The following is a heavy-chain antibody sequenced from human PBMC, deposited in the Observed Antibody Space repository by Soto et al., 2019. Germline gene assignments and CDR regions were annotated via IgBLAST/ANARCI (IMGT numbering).Heavy chain of an antibody. D-gene: IGHD3-3*01. V-gene: IGHV3-30-3*01. J-gene: IGHJ6*02. CDR2: ISYDGSNR. CDR1: GFTFSSYA. CDR3: ARDSDSAIFGVVPSYYYGMDV. Sequence: GGSLRLSXAASGFTFSSYAMHWVRQAPGKGLEWVAVISYDGSNRYYADSVKGRFTISRDNSKNTLYLQMNSLRAEDTAVYYCARDSDSAIFGVVPSYYYGMDVWGQGTTVTVSS.